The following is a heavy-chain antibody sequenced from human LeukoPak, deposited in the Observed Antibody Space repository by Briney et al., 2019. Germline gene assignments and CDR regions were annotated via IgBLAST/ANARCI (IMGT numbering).Heavy chain of an antibody. CDR1: GGSISSGGYY. J-gene: IGHJ4*02. V-gene: IGHV4-31*03. CDR2: IYYSGST. D-gene: IGHD2-21*02. CDR3: ARVRYRGGDCYSGTHGPIDC. Sequence: SETLSLTCTVSGGSISSGGYYWSWIRQHPGKGLEWIGYIYYSGSTYYNPSLKSRVTISVDTSKNQFSLKLSSVTAADTAVYYCARVRYRGGDCYSGTHGPIDCWGQGTLVTVSS.